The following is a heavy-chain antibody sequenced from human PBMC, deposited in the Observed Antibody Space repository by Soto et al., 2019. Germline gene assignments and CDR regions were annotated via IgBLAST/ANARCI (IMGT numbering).Heavy chain of an antibody. Sequence: EVQLVESGGGLVQPGGSLRLSCAASGFTFSSYSMNWVRQAPGKGLEWVSYIRSSSSTIYYAGSVKGRFTISRDNAKNSLYLQMNSLRAEDTAVYYCARGSVNCDYWGQGTLVTV. D-gene: IGHD4-17*01. CDR2: IRSSSSTI. J-gene: IGHJ4*02. V-gene: IGHV3-48*01. CDR1: GFTFSSYS. CDR3: ARGSVNCDY.